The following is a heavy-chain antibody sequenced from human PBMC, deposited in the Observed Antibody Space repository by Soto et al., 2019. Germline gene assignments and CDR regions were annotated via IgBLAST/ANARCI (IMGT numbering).Heavy chain of an antibody. CDR2: IIPIFGTA. J-gene: IGHJ6*02. D-gene: IGHD2-15*01. Sequence: SVKVSCKASGGTFSSYAISWVRQAPGQGLEWMGGIIPIFGTANYAQKFQGSVTITADKSTSTAYMELSSLRSEDTAVYYCARAPFAEDIAVVVDAIGPGGMDVWGQGTTVTVSS. CDR1: GGTFSSYA. V-gene: IGHV1-69*06. CDR3: ARAPFAEDIAVVVDAIGPGGMDV.